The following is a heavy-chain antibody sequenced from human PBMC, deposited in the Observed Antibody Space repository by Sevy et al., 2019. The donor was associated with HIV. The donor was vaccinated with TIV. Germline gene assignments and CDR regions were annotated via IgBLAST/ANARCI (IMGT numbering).Heavy chain of an antibody. J-gene: IGHJ4*02. Sequence: SETLSLTCAVYGGSFSGYYWNWIRQPPGKGLEWIGEINHSGSTNYNPSLKSRVTMSVDTSKIQFSLKLSSVTAADTAVYYCARYRVAGNFDYWGQGTLVTVSS. D-gene: IGHD6-19*01. CDR2: INHSGST. CDR3: ARYRVAGNFDY. V-gene: IGHV4-34*01. CDR1: GGSFSGYY.